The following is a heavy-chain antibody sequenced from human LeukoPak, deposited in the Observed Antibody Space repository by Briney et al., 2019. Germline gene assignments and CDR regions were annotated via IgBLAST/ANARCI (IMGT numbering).Heavy chain of an antibody. D-gene: IGHD3-9*01. CDR3: AREGGYDILTGYQDY. CDR2: INPNNGDT. J-gene: IGHJ4*02. V-gene: IGHV1-2*02. CDR1: EYIFTTYF. Sequence: GASVKVSYTASEYIFTTYFIHWVRQAPGQGLEWMGWINPNNGDTNYVQKFQGRVTMTRDTSISTAYMELTRLRSDDTALYYCAREGGYDILTGYQDYWGQGTLVTVSS.